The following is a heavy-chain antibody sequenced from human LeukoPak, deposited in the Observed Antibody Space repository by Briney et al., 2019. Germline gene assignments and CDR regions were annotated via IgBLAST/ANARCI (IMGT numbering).Heavy chain of an antibody. CDR2: IYYSGST. V-gene: IGHV4-59*01. CDR3: VRDGYCSSTSCYSPT. CDR1: GGSISSYY. Sequence: SETLSLTCTVSGGSISSYYWSWIRQPPGKGLEWIGYIYYSGSTNYNPSLKSRVTISVDTSKNQFSLKLSSVTAADTAVYYCVRDGYCSSTSCYSPTWGQGTLVTVSS. J-gene: IGHJ5*02. D-gene: IGHD2-2*03.